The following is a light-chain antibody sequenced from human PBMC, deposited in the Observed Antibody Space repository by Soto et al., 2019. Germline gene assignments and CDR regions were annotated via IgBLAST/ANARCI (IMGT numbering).Light chain of an antibody. CDR2: WAS. J-gene: IGKJ1*01. CDR1: ESVLYSSNNKNY. Sequence: DIVMTQSPDSLAVSLGEMATINCRCSESVLYSSNNKNYLAWYQQKPGQPPKXXXYWASARESGVPDRFSGSGSGTDFTLTISSLKDEDVAVYYCQQYYSTPWTFGQGTKVDIK. CDR3: QQYYSTPWT. V-gene: IGKV4-1*01.